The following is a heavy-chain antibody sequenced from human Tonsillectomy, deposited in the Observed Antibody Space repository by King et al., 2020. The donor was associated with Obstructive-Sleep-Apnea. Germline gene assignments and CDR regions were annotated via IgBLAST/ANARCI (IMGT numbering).Heavy chain of an antibody. CDR2: IYYIGRN. Sequence: VQLQESGPGLVKPSETLSLTCTVSCGSISSYYWSWIRQPPGKGLEGIGYIYYIGRNNYNPSLKSLVTISVDTSKNQFSLKLNSVTAADTAVYYCARGGGDSCPDRYWGQGTLVTVSS. CDR1: CGSISSYY. J-gene: IGHJ4*02. CDR3: ARGGGDSCPDRY. D-gene: IGHD2-21*02. V-gene: IGHV4-59*01.